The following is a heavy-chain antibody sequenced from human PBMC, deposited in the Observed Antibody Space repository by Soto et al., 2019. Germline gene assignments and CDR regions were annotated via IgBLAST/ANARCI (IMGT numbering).Heavy chain of an antibody. CDR1: GYSFGTYW. CDR2: FYPGDSET. D-gene: IGHD1-26*01. J-gene: IGHJ6*02. V-gene: IGHV5-51*01. CDR3: ARAGKGGSHFYGMDV. Sequence: LKISCMGSGYSFGTYWIAWVRQMPGKGLECMGIFYPGDSETTYSPSFQGQVTFSADKSISTAYLQWGSLKASDTAMYYCARAGKGGSHFYGMDVWGQGTTVTVSS.